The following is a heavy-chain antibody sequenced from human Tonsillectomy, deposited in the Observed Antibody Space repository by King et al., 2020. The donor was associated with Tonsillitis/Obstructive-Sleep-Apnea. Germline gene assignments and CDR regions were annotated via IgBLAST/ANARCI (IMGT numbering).Heavy chain of an antibody. CDR1: GYTFTSYG. CDR3: ASAAQPPYYDFCSGQFYYYMDV. Sequence: QLVQSGAEVKKPGASVKVSCKASGYTFTSYGITWVRQAPGQGLEWMGWISAYNGNTNYAQKLQGRVTMTTDTSTSTAYMELRSLRSDDTGVYYCASAAQPPYYDFCSGQFYYYMDVWGKGTTVTVSS. V-gene: IGHV1-18*01. D-gene: IGHD3-3*01. J-gene: IGHJ6*03. CDR2: ISAYNGNT.